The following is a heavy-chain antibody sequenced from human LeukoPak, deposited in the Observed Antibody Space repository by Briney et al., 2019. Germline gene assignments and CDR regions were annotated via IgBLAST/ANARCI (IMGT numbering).Heavy chain of an antibody. Sequence: SETLSLTCTVSGGSLSSGNYQWGWIRQPPGKGLEWIALISRSGTTYYHPSLKSRVTMSVDTSKNQFSLKLNSVTAADTAVYYCLRDQDCSGGDCQVCWGQGTLVTVSS. CDR2: ISRSGTT. CDR3: LRDQDCSGGDCQVC. D-gene: IGHD2-15*01. V-gene: IGHV4-39*02. J-gene: IGHJ4*02. CDR1: GGSLSSGNYQ.